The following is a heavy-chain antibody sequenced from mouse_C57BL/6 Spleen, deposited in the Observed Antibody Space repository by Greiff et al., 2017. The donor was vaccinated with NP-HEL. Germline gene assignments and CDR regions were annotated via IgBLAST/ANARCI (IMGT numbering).Heavy chain of an antibody. CDR2: IRNKANGYTT. V-gene: IGHV7-3*01. Sequence: EVKLVESGGGLVQPGGSLSLSCAASGFTFTDYYMSWVRQPPGKALEWLGFIRNKANGYTTEYSASVKGRFTISRDNSQSILYLQMNALRAEDSATYYGARYIWAGTDWYFDVWGTGTTVTVSS. J-gene: IGHJ1*03. CDR3: ARYIWAGTDWYFDV. CDR1: GFTFTDYY. D-gene: IGHD4-1*01.